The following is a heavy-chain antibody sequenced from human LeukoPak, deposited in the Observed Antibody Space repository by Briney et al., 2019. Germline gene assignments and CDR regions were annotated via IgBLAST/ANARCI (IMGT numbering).Heavy chain of an antibody. Sequence: GESLKISCEGSGYRFTSYWIAWVRRMPGKGLEWMGIIYPGDSDTKYSPSFQGQVTISADKSISTAYLQWSSLKASDTAMYYCARRSYDFRSGDDYWGQGTLVTVSS. V-gene: IGHV5-51*01. CDR1: GYRFTSYW. CDR2: IYPGDSDT. D-gene: IGHD3-3*01. J-gene: IGHJ4*02. CDR3: ARRSYDFRSGDDY.